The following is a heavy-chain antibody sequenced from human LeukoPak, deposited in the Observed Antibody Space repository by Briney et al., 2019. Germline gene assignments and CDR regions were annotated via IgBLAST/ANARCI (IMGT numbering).Heavy chain of an antibody. D-gene: IGHD2-2*01. V-gene: IGHV3-23*01. J-gene: IGHJ4*02. CDR1: GFTFSSYA. CDR2: ISGSGGST. CDR3: AKEFVVVPAAMRGNDY. Sequence: GGSLRLSCAASGFTFSSYAMSWVRQAPGKGLEWVSAISGSGGSTYYADSVKGRFTISRDNSKNTLYLQMNSLRAEDTAVYYCAKEFVVVPAAMRGNDYWGQGTLVTVSS.